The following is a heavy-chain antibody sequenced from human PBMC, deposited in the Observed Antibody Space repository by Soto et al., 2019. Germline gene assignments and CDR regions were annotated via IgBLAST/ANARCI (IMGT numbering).Heavy chain of an antibody. Sequence: GGSLRLSCAASGFTFSSYSMNWVRQAPGKGLEWVSSISRTSPYISYADSVKGRFTISRDNAKNSLYLQMSRLRVEDTAVYFWARTWDGTTHAFNCWGHETMVTVSS. D-gene: IGHD1-7*01. CDR1: GFTFSSYS. CDR3: ARTWDGTTHAFNC. V-gene: IGHV3-21*01. CDR2: ISRTSPYI. J-gene: IGHJ3*01.